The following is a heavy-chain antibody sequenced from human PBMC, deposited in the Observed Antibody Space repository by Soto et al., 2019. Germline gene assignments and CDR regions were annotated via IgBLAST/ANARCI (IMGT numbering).Heavy chain of an antibody. Sequence: PSETLSLTCTVSGGSISSGDYYWSWIRQPPGKGLEWIGNIYYSGSTDYNPSLRSRVTISLDTSKNHFSLRLRSVTAADTAVYYCAGDRYYGSGTYYNFYYGMDVWGQGTTVTVSS. CDR3: AGDRYYGSGTYYNFYYGMDV. CDR2: IYYSGST. CDR1: GGSISSGDYY. D-gene: IGHD3-10*01. J-gene: IGHJ6*02. V-gene: IGHV4-30-4*01.